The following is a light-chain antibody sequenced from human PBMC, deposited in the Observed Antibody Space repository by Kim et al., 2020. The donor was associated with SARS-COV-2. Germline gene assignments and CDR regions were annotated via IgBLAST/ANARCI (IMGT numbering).Light chain of an antibody. CDR2: GKN. J-gene: IGLJ1*01. V-gene: IGLV3-19*01. CDR3: NSRDSSGNHPDV. CDR1: SLRRYY. Sequence: SELPQDPAVSVALGQTVRITCQGDSLRRYYASWYQQKPGQAPVLVIYGKNNRPSGIPDRFSGSSSGNTASLTNTGAQAEDEADYYCNSRDSSGNHPDVF.